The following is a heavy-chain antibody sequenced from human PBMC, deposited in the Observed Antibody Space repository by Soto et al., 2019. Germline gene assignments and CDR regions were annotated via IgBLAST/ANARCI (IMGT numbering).Heavy chain of an antibody. Sequence: GASVKVSCKASGYTFTSYYMHWVRQAPGQGLEWMGIINPSGGSTSYAQKFQGRVTMTRDTSTSTVYMELSSLRSEDTAVYYCARARSKNYDSSGYSPLVDYWGQGTLVTVSS. D-gene: IGHD3-22*01. CDR1: GYTFTSYY. J-gene: IGHJ4*02. V-gene: IGHV1-46*01. CDR3: ARARSKNYDSSGYSPLVDY. CDR2: INPSGGST.